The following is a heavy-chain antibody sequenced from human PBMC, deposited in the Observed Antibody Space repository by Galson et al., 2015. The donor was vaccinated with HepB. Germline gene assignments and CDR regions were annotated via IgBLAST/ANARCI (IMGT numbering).Heavy chain of an antibody. V-gene: IGHV1-69*04. J-gene: IGHJ3*02. Sequence: SVKVSCKASGGTFSSYAISWVRQAPGQGLEWMGRIIPILGIANYAQKFQGRVTITADKSTSTAYMELSSLRSEDTAVYYCARDWGGNPMGPLRAFDIWGQGTMVTVSS. D-gene: IGHD4-23*01. CDR2: IIPILGIA. CDR1: GGTFSSYA. CDR3: ARDWGGNPMGPLRAFDI.